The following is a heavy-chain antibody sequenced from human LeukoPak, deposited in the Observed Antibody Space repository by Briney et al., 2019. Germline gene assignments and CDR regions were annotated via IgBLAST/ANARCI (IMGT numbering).Heavy chain of an antibody. Sequence: SETLSLTCTVSGDSISSSTYYWGWIRQPPGKGLEWIGSIYYSGSTNYNPSLKSRVTISVDTSKNQFSLKLSSVTAADTAVYYCARDFNWNYWTDAFDIWGQGTMVTVSS. CDR2: IYYSGST. CDR3: ARDFNWNYWTDAFDI. V-gene: IGHV4-39*07. CDR1: GDSISSSTYY. D-gene: IGHD1-7*01. J-gene: IGHJ3*02.